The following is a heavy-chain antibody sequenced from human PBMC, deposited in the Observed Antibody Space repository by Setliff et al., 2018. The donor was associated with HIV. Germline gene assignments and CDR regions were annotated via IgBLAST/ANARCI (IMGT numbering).Heavy chain of an antibody. D-gene: IGHD4-17*01. J-gene: IGHJ4*02. CDR3: ARGPGSCDYSYCFDY. CDR2: IRNKVNSYTT. CDR1: GFIFSDHY. Sequence: GGSLRLSCVASGFIFSDHYMDWVRQAPGKGLEWVARIRNKVNSYTTENVASVKGRFTIATDDSGNSRYLQMNSLKTEDTAVYYCARGPGSCDYSYCFDYWGQGTLVTVSS. V-gene: IGHV3-72*01.